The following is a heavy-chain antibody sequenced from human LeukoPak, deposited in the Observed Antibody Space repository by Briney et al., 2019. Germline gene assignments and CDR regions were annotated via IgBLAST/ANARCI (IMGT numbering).Heavy chain of an antibody. CDR3: ALRYYYDSSGYSPSWDAFDI. J-gene: IGHJ3*02. D-gene: IGHD3-22*01. CDR2: IYYSGST. CDR1: GGSMSSGDYY. Sequence: SETLSLTCTVSGGSMSSGDYYWRWVRQPPGRGLEWIGYIYYSGSTYYNPSLKRRVTISVGTSKNQFSLKLSSVTAADTAVYYCALRYYYDSSGYSPSWDAFDIWGQGTMVTVSS. V-gene: IGHV4-30-4*01.